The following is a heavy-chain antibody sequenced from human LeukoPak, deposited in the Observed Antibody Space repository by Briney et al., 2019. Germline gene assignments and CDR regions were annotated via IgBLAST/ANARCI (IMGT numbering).Heavy chain of an antibody. J-gene: IGHJ5*02. D-gene: IGHD2-15*01. CDR2: IYHSGST. V-gene: IGHV4-30-2*01. Sequence: SETLSLTCAVSGGSISSGGYSWSWIRQPPGKGLEWIGYIYHSGSTYYNPSLKSRVTISVDRSKNQFSLKLSSVTAADTAVYYCARAHCGGSCYSEFENWFDPWGQGTLVTVSS. CDR3: ARAHCGGSCYSEFENWFDP. CDR1: GGSISSGGYS.